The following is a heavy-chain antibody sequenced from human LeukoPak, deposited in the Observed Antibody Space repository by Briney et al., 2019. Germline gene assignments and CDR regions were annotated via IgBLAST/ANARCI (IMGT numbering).Heavy chain of an antibody. D-gene: IGHD6-19*01. Sequence: SETLSLTCAVYGGSFSGYYWSWIRQPPGKGLEWIGEINHSGSTNYNPSLKGRVTISVDTSKNQFSLKLSSVTAADTAVYYCARDSTGWLYFDYWGQGTLVTVSS. CDR1: GGSFSGYY. V-gene: IGHV4-34*01. CDR3: ARDSTGWLYFDY. CDR2: INHSGST. J-gene: IGHJ4*02.